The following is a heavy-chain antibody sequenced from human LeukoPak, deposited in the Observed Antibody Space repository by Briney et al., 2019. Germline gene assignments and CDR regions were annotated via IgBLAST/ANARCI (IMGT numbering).Heavy chain of an antibody. V-gene: IGHV1-18*01. D-gene: IGHD3-10*01. Sequence: APVKVSCKASGYTFTSYGISWVRQAPGQGLEWMGWISAYNGNTNYAQKLQGRVTMTTDTSTSTAYMELRSLRSDDTAVYYCARDENYYGSGSYSNFDYWGQGTLVTVST. CDR1: GYTFTSYG. CDR2: ISAYNGNT. CDR3: ARDENYYGSGSYSNFDY. J-gene: IGHJ4*02.